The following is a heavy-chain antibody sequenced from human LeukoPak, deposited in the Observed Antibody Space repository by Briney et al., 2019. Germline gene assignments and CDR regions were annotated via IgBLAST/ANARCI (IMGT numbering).Heavy chain of an antibody. CDR3: AKDPEYSSSLGDY. J-gene: IGHJ4*02. CDR1: GFTFSSYS. V-gene: IGHV3-23*01. D-gene: IGHD6-6*01. Sequence: PGGSLRLSCAASGFTFSSYSMNWVRQAPGKGLEWVSAISGSGGSTYYADSVKGRFTISRDNSKNTLYLQMNSLRAEDTAVYYCAKDPEYSSSLGDYWGQGTLVTVSS. CDR2: ISGSGGST.